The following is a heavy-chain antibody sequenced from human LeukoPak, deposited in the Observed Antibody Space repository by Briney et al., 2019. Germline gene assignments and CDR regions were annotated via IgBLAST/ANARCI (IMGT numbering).Heavy chain of an antibody. CDR1: GGSISSYY. Sequence: SETLSLTCTVSGGSISSYYWSWIRQPPGKGLEWMGYIYYSGSTNYNPSLKSRVTMSVHTSQDQFSLRLNSVTAADTAVYYCARSVPSLDYLFDSWGHGTLVTVSS. D-gene: IGHD4-11*01. J-gene: IGHJ5*01. V-gene: IGHV4-59*08. CDR3: ARSVPSLDYLFDS. CDR2: IYYSGST.